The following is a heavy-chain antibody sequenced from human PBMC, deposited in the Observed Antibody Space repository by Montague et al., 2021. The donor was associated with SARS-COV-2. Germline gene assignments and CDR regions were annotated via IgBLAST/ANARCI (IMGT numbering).Heavy chain of an antibody. J-gene: IGHJ6*02. CDR1: GVSISRSY. CDR2: IYSSGSI. CDR3: ARNPGEYYGMDV. D-gene: IGHD3-16*01. Sequence: SETLSLTCSVSGVSISRSYWSWIRQSPGKGLEWIGRIYSSGSINYNPSLKTRITLSVDTSKNQLSLRLNSATAADTAVYYCARNPGEYYGMDVWGQGTTVTVSS. V-gene: IGHV4-4*07.